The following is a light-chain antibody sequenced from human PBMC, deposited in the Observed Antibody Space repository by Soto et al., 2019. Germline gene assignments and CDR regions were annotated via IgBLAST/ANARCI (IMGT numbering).Light chain of an antibody. CDR3: QQSYRTPRT. V-gene: IGKV1-39*01. Sequence: DIQMTQSPSSLSASVGDRVTITCRASQNIDNYLTLYQQKSGKAPKLLIYDASSLQSGAPSRFSGSGSGTDFTLTISSLQPEDFATYYCQQSYRTPRTFGQGKKV. CDR1: QNIDNY. J-gene: IGKJ1*01. CDR2: DAS.